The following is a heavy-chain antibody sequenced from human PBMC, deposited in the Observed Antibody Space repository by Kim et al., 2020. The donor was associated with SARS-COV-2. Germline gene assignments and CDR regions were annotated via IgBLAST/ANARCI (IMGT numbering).Heavy chain of an antibody. Sequence: SRVTISVDTSKNQFSLKLSSVTAADTAVYYCARRPHQDSSGYYYSRIFDYWGQGTLVTVSS. CDR3: ARRPHQDSSGYYYSRIFDY. D-gene: IGHD3-22*01. V-gene: IGHV4-39*01. J-gene: IGHJ4*02.